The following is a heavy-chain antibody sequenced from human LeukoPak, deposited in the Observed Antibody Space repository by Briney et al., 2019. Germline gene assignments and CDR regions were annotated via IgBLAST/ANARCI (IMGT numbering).Heavy chain of an antibody. CDR2: IKSKTDGGT. D-gene: IGHD2-2*01. CDR3: TTDPFQNIVVVPAAIIKMDY. V-gene: IGHV3-15*01. Sequence: SGGSLRLSCAASGFTFSKAWMSWVRQAPGKGLEWVGRIKSKTDGGTDYAAPVKGRFTISRDDSKNTLYLQMKSMKTEDTAVYYCTTDPFQNIVVVPAAIIKMDYWGQGTLVTVAS. CDR1: GFTFSKAW. J-gene: IGHJ4*02.